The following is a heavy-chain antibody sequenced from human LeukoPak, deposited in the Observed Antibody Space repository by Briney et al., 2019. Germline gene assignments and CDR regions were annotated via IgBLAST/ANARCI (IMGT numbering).Heavy chain of an antibody. D-gene: IGHD3-16*02. CDR1: GGSISSSNW. CDR2: IYHSGST. V-gene: IGHV4-4*02. Sequence: SETLSLTCAVSGGSISSSNWWSWVRQPPGKGLEWIGEIYHSGSTNYNPSLKSRVTISVDKSKNQFSLKLSSVTAADTAVYYCARQDYDYVWGSYRLYYFDYWGQGTLVTVSS. J-gene: IGHJ4*02. CDR3: ARQDYDYVWGSYRLYYFDY.